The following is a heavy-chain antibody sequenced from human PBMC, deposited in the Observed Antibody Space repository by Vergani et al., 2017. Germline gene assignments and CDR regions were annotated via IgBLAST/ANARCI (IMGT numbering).Heavy chain of an antibody. CDR3: ARSDYYDSSGYLLPHAVDI. D-gene: IGHD3-22*01. V-gene: IGHV1-46*01. CDR1: GYTFTSYY. J-gene: IGHJ3*02. Sequence: QVQLVQSGAEVKKPGASVKVSCKASGYTFTSYYMHWVRQAPGQGLEWMGIINPSGGSTSYAQKFQGRVTMTRDTSTSTVYMELSSLRSEDTAVYYCARSDYYDSSGYLLPHAVDIWGQGTMVTVSS. CDR2: INPSGGST.